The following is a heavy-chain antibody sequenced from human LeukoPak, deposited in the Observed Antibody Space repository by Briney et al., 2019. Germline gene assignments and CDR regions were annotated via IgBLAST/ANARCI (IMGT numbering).Heavy chain of an antibody. CDR3: ARVAGLRFLEWLLYFDY. CDR2: IYYSGST. V-gene: IGHV4-31*03. J-gene: IGHJ4*02. D-gene: IGHD3-3*01. CDR1: GGSISSGGYY. Sequence: SETLSLTCTVSGGSISSGGYYWSWIRQHPGKGLEWIGYIYYSGSTYYNPSLKGRVTISVDTSKNQFFLKLSSVTAADTAVYYCARVAGLRFLEWLLYFDYWGQGTLVTVSS.